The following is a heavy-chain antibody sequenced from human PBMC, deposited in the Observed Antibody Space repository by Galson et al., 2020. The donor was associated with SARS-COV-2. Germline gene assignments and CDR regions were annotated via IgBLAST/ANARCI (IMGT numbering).Heavy chain of an antibody. J-gene: IGHJ4*02. CDR2: IWYDGSNK. D-gene: IGHD3-22*01. CDR1: AFTFNSYG. V-gene: IGHV3-33*01. Sequence: TAGSLRLSCAASAFTFNSYGMRWVRQPPGKRLEGVAGIWYDGSNKYYTDSVKSRVTISTDNSKNTLYLQMNSLSAEDTAVYYCERDHYFFDSSGDPGTYFDYWGQGTLVTVSS. CDR3: ERDHYFFDSSGDPGTYFDY.